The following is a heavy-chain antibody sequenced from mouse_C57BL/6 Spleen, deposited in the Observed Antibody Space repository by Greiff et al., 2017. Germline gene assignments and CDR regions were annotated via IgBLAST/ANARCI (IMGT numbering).Heavy chain of an antibody. CDR1: GYSFTDYN. Sequence: EVQLQQSGPELVKPGASVKISCKASGYSFTDYNMNWVKQSNGKSLEWIGVINPNYGTTSYNQKFKGKATLTVDQSSSTAYMQLNSLTSEDSTVYYCARMGLGDGYYAMDYWGQGTSVTVSS. CDR3: ARMGLGDGYYAMDY. V-gene: IGHV1-39*01. J-gene: IGHJ4*01. D-gene: IGHD2-4*01. CDR2: INPNYGTT.